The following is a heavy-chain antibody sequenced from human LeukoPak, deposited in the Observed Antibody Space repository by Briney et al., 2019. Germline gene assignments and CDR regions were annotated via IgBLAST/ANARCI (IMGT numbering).Heavy chain of an antibody. Sequence: SVKVSCKASGGTFSSYAISWVRQAPGQGLEWMGGIIPIFGTANYAQKFQGRVTITADESTSTAYMELSSLRSEDTAVYYCARGDYYYYYMDVWGKGTTATISS. CDR1: GGTFSSYA. CDR2: IIPIFGTA. CDR3: ARGDYYYYYMDV. J-gene: IGHJ6*03. V-gene: IGHV1-69*13.